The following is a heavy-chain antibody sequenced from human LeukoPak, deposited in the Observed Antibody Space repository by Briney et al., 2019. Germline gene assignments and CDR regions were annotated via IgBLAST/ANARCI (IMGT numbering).Heavy chain of an antibody. CDR2: VYYSGTT. V-gene: IGHV4-59*01. CDR3: AIRSLSSSWDSFDY. D-gene: IGHD6-13*01. CDR1: GGSISSFY. J-gene: IGHJ4*02. Sequence: LETLSLTCTVSGGSISSFYWSWIRQPPGKGLEWIGCVYYSGTTNYNPSLKSRATISGDTSKNQFSLKLSSVTAADTAVYYCAIRSLSSSWDSFDYWGQGALVIVSS.